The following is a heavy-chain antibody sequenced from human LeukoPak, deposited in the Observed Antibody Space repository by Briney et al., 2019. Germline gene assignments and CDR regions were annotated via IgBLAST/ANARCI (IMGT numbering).Heavy chain of an antibody. Sequence: GGSLRLSCAASGFTFSSYGMHWVRQAPGKGLEWVAFIRYDGSNKYYADSVTGRFTISRGNSKNTLYLQMNSLRAEDTAVYYCAKEGGYSYGYGTAHHLDYWGQGTLVTVPS. V-gene: IGHV3-30*02. J-gene: IGHJ4*02. CDR3: AKEGGYSYGYGTAHHLDY. CDR1: GFTFSSYG. CDR2: IRYDGSNK. D-gene: IGHD5-18*01.